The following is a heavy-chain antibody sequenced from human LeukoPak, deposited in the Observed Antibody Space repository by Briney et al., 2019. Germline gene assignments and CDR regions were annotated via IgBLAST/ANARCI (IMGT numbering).Heavy chain of an antibody. V-gene: IGHV4-59*01. CDR1: GHSMKSYY. D-gene: IGHD3-10*01. CDR3: ARPGSTAFGVDV. J-gene: IGHJ6*02. CDR2: INYSVST. Sequence: SETLSLTCTVSGHSMKSYYWSWIRQAPGKGLEWIGYINYSVSTKYNPSLKSRVTISVDTPKNQFSLRLSSVTAADTAVYYCARPGSTAFGVDVWGQGTTVTVSS.